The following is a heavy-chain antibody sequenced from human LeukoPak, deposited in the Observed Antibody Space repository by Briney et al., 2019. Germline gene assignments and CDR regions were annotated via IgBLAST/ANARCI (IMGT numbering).Heavy chain of an antibody. Sequence: ASVKVSCKASGYTFTGYYMHRVRQAPGQGLEWMGWINPNSGGTNYAQKFQGRVTMTRDTSISTAYMELSRLRSDDTAVYYCARLSGIAAAVGYWGQGTLVTVSS. J-gene: IGHJ4*02. CDR1: GYTFTGYY. CDR2: INPNSGGT. V-gene: IGHV1-2*02. CDR3: ARLSGIAAAVGY. D-gene: IGHD6-13*01.